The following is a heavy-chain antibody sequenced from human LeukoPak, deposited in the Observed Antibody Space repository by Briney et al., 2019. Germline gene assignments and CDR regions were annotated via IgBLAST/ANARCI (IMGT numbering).Heavy chain of an antibody. J-gene: IGHJ5*02. V-gene: IGHV1-2*02. CDR1: GYTFTGYY. D-gene: IGHD3-3*01. Sequence: ASVKVSCKASGYTFTGYYMHWVRQAPGQGLEWMGWINPNSGGTNYAQKFQGRVTMTRDTSISTAYMELSRLRSDDTAVYYCARGAGYDFWSGYRDWFDPWGQGTLVTVSS. CDR3: ARGAGYDFWSGYRDWFDP. CDR2: INPNSGGT.